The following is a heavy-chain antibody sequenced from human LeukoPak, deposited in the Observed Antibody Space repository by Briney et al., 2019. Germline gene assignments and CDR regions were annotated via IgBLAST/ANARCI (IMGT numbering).Heavy chain of an antibody. CDR3: ARGYYDSSGYSPDY. V-gene: IGHV3-74*01. Sequence: GGSLRLSCAASGFTFSSYWMHWVRQAPGKGLVWVSRINSDGSSTSYADSVKGRFTISRDNAKNTLYLRMNSLRAEDTAVYYCARGYYDSSGYSPDYWGQGTLVTVSS. CDR2: INSDGSST. CDR1: GFTFSSYW. J-gene: IGHJ4*02. D-gene: IGHD3-22*01.